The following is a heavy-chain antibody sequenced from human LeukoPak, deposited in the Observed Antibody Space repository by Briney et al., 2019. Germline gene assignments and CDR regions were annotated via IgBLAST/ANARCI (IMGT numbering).Heavy chain of an antibody. CDR1: GITFSASG. J-gene: IGHJ4*02. Sequence: GGSLRLSCAASGITFSASGMHWVRQAPGKGLEWVAMIWSDGSNQYYADSVKGRFTISRDNSKNTVYLQMDSLRAEDTAIYFCARDKGTRALDYWGQGVLDTVSS. CDR3: ARDKGTRALDY. V-gene: IGHV3-33*01. CDR2: IWSDGSNQ. D-gene: IGHD1-1*01.